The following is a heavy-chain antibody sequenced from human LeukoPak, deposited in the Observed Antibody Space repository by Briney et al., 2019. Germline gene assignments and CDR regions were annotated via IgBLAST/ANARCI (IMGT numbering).Heavy chain of an antibody. CDR1: GFTFDDYA. J-gene: IGHJ6*02. Sequence: PGGSLRLSCAASGFTFDDYAMHWVRQAPGKGLEWVSLISGDGGSTYYADSVKGRFTISRDNSKNSLYLQMNSLRTEDTALYYCAKEITMVRGARYCYYGMDIWGQGTTVTVSS. D-gene: IGHD3-10*01. CDR3: AKEITMVRGARYCYYGMDI. CDR2: ISGDGGST. V-gene: IGHV3-43*02.